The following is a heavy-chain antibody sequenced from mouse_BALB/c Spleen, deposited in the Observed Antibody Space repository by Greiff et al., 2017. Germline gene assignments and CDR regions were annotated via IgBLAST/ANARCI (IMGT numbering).Heavy chain of an antibody. CDR1: GFTFSSFG. J-gene: IGHJ3*01. D-gene: IGHD2-3*01. V-gene: IGHV5-17*02. Sequence: EVQLVESGGGLVQPGGSRKLSCAASGFTFSSFGMHWVRQAPEKGLEWVAYISSGSSTIYYADTVKGRFTISRDNPKNTLFLQMTSLRSEDTAMYYCATYDGYYGPAWFAYWGQGTLVTVSA. CDR3: ATYDGYYGPAWFAY. CDR2: ISSGSSTI.